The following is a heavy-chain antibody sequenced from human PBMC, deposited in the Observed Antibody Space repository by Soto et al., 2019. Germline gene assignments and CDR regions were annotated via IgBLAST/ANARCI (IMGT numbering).Heavy chain of an antibody. D-gene: IGHD3-22*01. V-gene: IGHV1-69*01. Sequence: RLEWMGGIIPIFGTANYAQKFQGRVTITADESTSTAYMELSSLRSEDTAVYYCARLSNYYDSSAQKDVFAIRGQGSTVTVTS. CDR2: IIPIFGTA. J-gene: IGHJ3*02. CDR3: ARLSNYYDSSAQKDVFAI.